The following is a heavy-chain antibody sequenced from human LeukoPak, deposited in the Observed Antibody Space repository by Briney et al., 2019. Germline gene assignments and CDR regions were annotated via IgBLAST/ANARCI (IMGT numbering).Heavy chain of an antibody. Sequence: GSLRLSCAASGFTFSSYSMNWVRQAPGKGLEWVSSISSSSSYIYYADLVKGRFTISRDNAKNSLYLQMNSLRAEDTAVYYCARAQGVTATPPYWGQGTLVTVSS. CDR2: ISSSSSYI. CDR1: GFTFSSYS. V-gene: IGHV3-21*01. D-gene: IGHD2-21*02. CDR3: ARAQGVTATPPY. J-gene: IGHJ4*02.